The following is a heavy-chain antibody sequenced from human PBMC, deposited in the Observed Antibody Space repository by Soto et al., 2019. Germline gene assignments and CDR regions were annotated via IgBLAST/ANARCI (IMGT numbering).Heavy chain of an antibody. D-gene: IGHD2-2*01. V-gene: IGHV4-39*01. J-gene: IGHJ5*02. CDR1: GDSTNRRNYF. CDR3: ARRNLVYSTRDLEA. Sequence: TETLSLTCSVSGDSTNRRNYFWGWIRQPPGKELEWIGSINYSGTTYYNAHLKSRVAASIDSSNNQFSLKLTSVTAADTALYFGARRNLVYSTRDLEAWGQVTLVIV. CDR2: INYSGTT.